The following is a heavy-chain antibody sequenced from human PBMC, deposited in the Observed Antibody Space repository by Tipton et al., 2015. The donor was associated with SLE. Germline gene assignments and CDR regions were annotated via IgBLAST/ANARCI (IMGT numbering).Heavy chain of an antibody. V-gene: IGHV4-34*01. J-gene: IGHJ3*01. CDR2: INYSGST. D-gene: IGHD3-22*01. Sequence: LRLSCEVYGGSFSGYYWSWIRQSPGKGLEWIGEINYSGSTKYNPSLKSRVTISVDASKNQFSLKMNFMTAADTAVYYCATSLNYYDSSGPEAWGQGTIVTVSS. CDR1: GGSFSGYY. CDR3: ATSLNYYDSSGPEA.